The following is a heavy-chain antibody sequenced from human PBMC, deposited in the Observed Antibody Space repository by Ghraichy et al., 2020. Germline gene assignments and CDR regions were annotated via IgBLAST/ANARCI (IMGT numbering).Heavy chain of an antibody. CDR1: GGTFSSYA. D-gene: IGHD3-3*01. J-gene: IGHJ4*02. CDR2: IIPIFGTA. V-gene: IGHV1-69*13. CDR3: ARDASITIFGVVTTYFDY. Sequence: SVKVSCKASGGTFSSYAISWVRQAPGQGLEWMGGIIPIFGTANYAQKFQGRVTITADESTSTAYMELSSLRSEDTAVYYCARDASITIFGVVTTYFDYWGQGTLVTVSS.